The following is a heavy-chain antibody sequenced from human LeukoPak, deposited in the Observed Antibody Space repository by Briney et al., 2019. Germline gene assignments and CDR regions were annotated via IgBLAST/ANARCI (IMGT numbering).Heavy chain of an antibody. D-gene: IGHD3-10*01. J-gene: IGHJ4*02. CDR3: VRVGRLLWFGL. V-gene: IGHV3-21*01. CDR1: GFTFSSHS. CDR2: ISSSSSYI. Sequence: GGSLRLSCAASGFTFSSHSMNWVRQAPGKGLEWVSSISSSSSYIYYADSVKGRFTISRDNAKNSLYLQMNSLRAEDTAVYYCVRVGRLLWFGLWGQGTLVTVSS.